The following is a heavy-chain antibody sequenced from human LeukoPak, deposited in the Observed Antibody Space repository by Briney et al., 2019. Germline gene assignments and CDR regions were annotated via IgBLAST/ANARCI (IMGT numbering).Heavy chain of an antibody. J-gene: IGHJ6*04. Sequence: GGSLRLSCAASGFTLSSYAMSWVRQGPGKGLEWVSVIYSGGSTYYADSVKGRFTISRDNSKNTLYLQMNSLRAEDTAVYYCARSSYSSTMDVWGKGTTVTISS. D-gene: IGHD6-13*01. CDR3: ARSSYSSTMDV. V-gene: IGHV3-66*01. CDR1: GFTLSSYA. CDR2: IYSGGST.